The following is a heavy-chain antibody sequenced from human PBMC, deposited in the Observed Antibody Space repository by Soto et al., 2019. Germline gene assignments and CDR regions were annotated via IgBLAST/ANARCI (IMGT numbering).Heavy chain of an antibody. D-gene: IGHD3-22*01. CDR3: ARDDATYYYDSSGYYYGSGLYYYYGMDV. CDR1: GYTFTSYG. Sequence: ASVKVSCKASGYTFTSYGISWVRQAPGQGLEWMGWISAYNGNTNYAQKLQGRVTMTTDTSTSTAYMELRSLRSDDTAVNYCARDDATYYYDSSGYYYGSGLYYYYGMDVWGQGTTVTVSS. V-gene: IGHV1-18*04. CDR2: ISAYNGNT. J-gene: IGHJ6*02.